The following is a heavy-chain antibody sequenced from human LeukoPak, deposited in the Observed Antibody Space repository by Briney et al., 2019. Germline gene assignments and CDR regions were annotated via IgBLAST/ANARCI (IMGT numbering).Heavy chain of an antibody. J-gene: IGHJ5*02. V-gene: IGHV1-18*01. CDR2: ISAYNGNT. D-gene: IGHD6-13*01. CDR3: ASLIAAAGTGRSVWFDP. Sequence: ASVKVSCKASGCTFTSYGISWVRQAPGQGLEWMGWISAYNGNTNYAQKLQGRVTMTTDTSTSTAYMELRSLRSDDTAVYYCASLIAAAGTGRSVWFDPWGQGTLVTVSS. CDR1: GCTFTSYG.